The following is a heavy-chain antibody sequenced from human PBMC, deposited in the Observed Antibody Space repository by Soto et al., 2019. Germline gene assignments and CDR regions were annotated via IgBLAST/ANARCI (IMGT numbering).Heavy chain of an antibody. CDR2: IIPIFGTA. CDR1: GGTFSSYA. J-gene: IGHJ3*02. Sequence: QVQLVQSGAEVKKPGSSVKVSCKASGGTFSSYAISWVRQAPGQGLEWMGGIIPIFGTANYAQKFQGRVTSTADESTSTAYMELSSLRSEDTAVYYCASHEGSPANGAFDIWGQGTMVTVSS. V-gene: IGHV1-69*01. CDR3: ASHEGSPANGAFDI. D-gene: IGHD6-6*01.